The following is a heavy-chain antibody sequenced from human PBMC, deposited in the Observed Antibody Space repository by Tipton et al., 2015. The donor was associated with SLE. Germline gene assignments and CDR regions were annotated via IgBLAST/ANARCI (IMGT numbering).Heavy chain of an antibody. CDR1: GGSISGYY. V-gene: IGHV4-59*08. CDR2: ISFSELT. Sequence: TLSLTCTVSGGSISGYYWSWVRQPPGKGLEWIGYISFSELTNYNPSVRSRVSTSMDTPKNQFSLQMSSVTAADTALYYCARHKLGFSWSYFDSWGQGTLVTVSS. J-gene: IGHJ4*02. D-gene: IGHD3-3*01. CDR3: ARHKLGFSWSYFDS.